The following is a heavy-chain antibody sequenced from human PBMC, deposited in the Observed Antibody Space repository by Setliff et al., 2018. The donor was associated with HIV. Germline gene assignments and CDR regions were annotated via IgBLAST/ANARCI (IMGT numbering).Heavy chain of an antibody. CDR3: ARHPPRGYPKNWFDP. CDR2: IYPIDSET. J-gene: IGHJ5*02. CDR1: GYNFNTYW. V-gene: IGHV5-51*01. Sequence: GESLKISCKGFGYNFNTYWIAWVRQVPGKGLEWMGIIYPIDSETKYSPSFQGQVSISVDRSISTAYLQWNNLKASDSAIYYCARHPPRGYPKNWFDPWGQGTLVTVSS. D-gene: IGHD3-16*02.